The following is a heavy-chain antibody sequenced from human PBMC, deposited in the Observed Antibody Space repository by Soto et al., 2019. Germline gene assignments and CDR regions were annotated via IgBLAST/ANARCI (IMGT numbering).Heavy chain of an antibody. D-gene: IGHD4-17*01. CDR2: IYWDGYK. CDR1: GFSLSTSGVG. CDR3: AHKGYGDYPLDY. J-gene: IGHJ4*02. V-gene: IGHV2-5*02. Sequence: QITLKESGPTLVKPTQTLTLTCTFSGFSLSTSGVGVGWIRQSPGKALEWLAVIYWDGYKHYSPSLNSRLTITEDTSKNQVVLTMTNMDPVDTATYYCAHKGYGDYPLDYWGQGTLVTVSS.